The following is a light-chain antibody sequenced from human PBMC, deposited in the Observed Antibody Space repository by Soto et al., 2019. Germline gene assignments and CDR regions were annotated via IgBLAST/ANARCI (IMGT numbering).Light chain of an antibody. Sequence: TLSTSVGDRVTISCRASQTISSWLAWYQQKPGKAPKLLIYKASTLKSGVPSRFSGSGSGTEFTLTISSLQPDDFATYYCQHYNSYSEAFGQGTKV. CDR2: KAS. CDR3: QHYNSYSEA. V-gene: IGKV1-5*03. J-gene: IGKJ1*01. CDR1: QTISSW.